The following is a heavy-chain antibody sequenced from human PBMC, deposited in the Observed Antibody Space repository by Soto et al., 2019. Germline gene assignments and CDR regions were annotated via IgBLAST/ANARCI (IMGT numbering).Heavy chain of an antibody. CDR2: IYPGDSET. CDR3: ARIDSSGYRLVDY. J-gene: IGHJ4*02. Sequence: GESLKISCNGSGYSFTSYWIGWVRQMPGKGLEWMGTIYPGDSETTYSPSFQGQVTISADKSIRTAHLQWTSLKASDTAMYYCARIDSSGYRLVDYWGQGTLVTVYS. V-gene: IGHV5-51*01. CDR1: GYSFTSYW. D-gene: IGHD3-22*01.